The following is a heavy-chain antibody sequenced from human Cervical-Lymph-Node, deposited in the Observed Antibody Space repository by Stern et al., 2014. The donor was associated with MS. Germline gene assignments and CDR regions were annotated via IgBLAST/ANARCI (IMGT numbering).Heavy chain of an antibody. J-gene: IGHJ4*02. CDR1: GFSLSSSGMC. Sequence: QDQLVQSGPALVKPTETLTLTCTFSGFSLSSSGMCVSWIRQPPGKALEWLARIDWEDDKYYSTSLKTRLTISKDASRNQVVLTMTNMDPVDTATYYCARTPTLFHYDSSGALHFDYWSQGTLVTVSS. CDR3: ARTPTLFHYDSSGALHFDY. V-gene: IGHV2-70*15. D-gene: IGHD3-22*01. CDR2: IDWEDDK.